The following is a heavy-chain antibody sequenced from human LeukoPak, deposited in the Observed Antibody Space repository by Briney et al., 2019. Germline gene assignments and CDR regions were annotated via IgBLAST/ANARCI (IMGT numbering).Heavy chain of an antibody. Sequence: SETLSLTCTVSGGSISSGDYYWSWIRQPPGKGLEWIGYIYYSGSTYYNPSLKSRVTISVDTSKNQSSLKLSSVTAADTAVYYCARDRDRDYYDSGNWFDPWGQGTLVTVSS. V-gene: IGHV4-30-4*01. CDR2: IYYSGST. D-gene: IGHD3-22*01. J-gene: IGHJ5*02. CDR3: ARDRDRDYYDSGNWFDP. CDR1: GGSISSGDYY.